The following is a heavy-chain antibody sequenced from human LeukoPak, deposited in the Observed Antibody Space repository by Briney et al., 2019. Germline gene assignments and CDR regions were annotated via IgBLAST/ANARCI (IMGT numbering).Heavy chain of an antibody. J-gene: IGHJ4*02. CDR1: GASISTSY. V-gene: IGHV4-4*09. D-gene: IGHD4-11*01. CDR3: ARLDYSTGGYYFDY. CDR2: IYNSERT. Sequence: SETLSLTCTVSGASISTSYWSWIRQPPGKGLEWIGYIYNSERTNYNPSLKSRVTISGDTPKNQFSLKVTSVTAADTAVYYCARLDYSTGGYYFDYWGQGTLVTVSS.